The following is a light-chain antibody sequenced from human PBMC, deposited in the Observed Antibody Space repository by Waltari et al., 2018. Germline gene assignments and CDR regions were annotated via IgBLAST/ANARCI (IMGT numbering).Light chain of an antibody. CDR1: SSTTGTNP. CDR2: TNN. J-gene: IGLJ3*02. V-gene: IGLV1-44*01. Sequence: QSVLTQPPSASGTPGQRVPIPCSGRSSTTGTNPVPWSHHPPGTAPKPPMYTNNHRPSGVPDRFSGSKSGTSASLAISGLQLQDEADYYCAAWDDSLKGWVFGGGTKVTVL. CDR3: AAWDDSLKGWV.